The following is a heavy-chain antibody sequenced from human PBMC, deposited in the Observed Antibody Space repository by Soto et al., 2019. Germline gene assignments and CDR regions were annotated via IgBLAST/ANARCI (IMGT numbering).Heavy chain of an antibody. J-gene: IGHJ6*02. CDR1: GFSFSKYK. CDR2: INPGDSDT. D-gene: IGHD4-17*01. CDR3: ATSYGDSSYYYYGMDV. V-gene: IGHV5-51*01. Sequence: GESLKISCEGSGFSFSKYKIGWVRQMPGKGLEWMGIINPGDSDTRYSPSFQGQVTISADKSISTAYLQWSTLKASDTATYYCATSYGDSSYYYYGMDVWGQGTTVTVS.